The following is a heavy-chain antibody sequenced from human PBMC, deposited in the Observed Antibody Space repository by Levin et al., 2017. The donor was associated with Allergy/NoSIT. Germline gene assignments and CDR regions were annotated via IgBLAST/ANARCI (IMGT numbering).Heavy chain of an antibody. CDR1: GFTFSSYA. CDR3: AKKSTYGDYVYYYYYMDG. V-gene: IGHV3-23*01. J-gene: IGHJ6*03. CDR2: ISGSGGST. Sequence: GGSLRLSCAASGFTFSSYAMSWVRQAPGKGLEWVSAISGSGGSTYYADSVKGRFTISRDNSKNTLYLQMNSLRAEDTAVYYCAKKSTYGDYVYYYYYMDGWGKGTTVTVSS. D-gene: IGHD4-17*01.